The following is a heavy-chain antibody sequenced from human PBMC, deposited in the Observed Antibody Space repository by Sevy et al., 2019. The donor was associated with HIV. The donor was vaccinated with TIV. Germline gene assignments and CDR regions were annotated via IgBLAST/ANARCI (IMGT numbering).Heavy chain of an antibody. CDR1: GYTFSTYW. D-gene: IGHD6-19*01. J-gene: IGHJ5*02. CDR3: ARRSSGHYNWFDP. Sequence: GESLKISCKGSGYTFSTYWIGWVRQMPGKGLEWMGIIYPGDSETRYCPSFQGQVTISADKSINTAYLQWSSLKASVTAMYFCARRSSGHYNWFDPWGQGTLVTVSS. V-gene: IGHV5-51*01. CDR2: IYPGDSET.